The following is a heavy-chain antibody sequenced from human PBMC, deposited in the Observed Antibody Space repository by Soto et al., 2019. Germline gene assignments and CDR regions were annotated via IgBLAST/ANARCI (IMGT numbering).Heavy chain of an antibody. Sequence: PSETLSLTCTVSGGSIGSYQGSLIRQPAGKGLEWIGRIYTSGSTNYNPSLKSRVTMSVDTSKKQFSLKLSSVTAADTAVYYCAGDGSWSSGMDVWGQGTTVTVSS. V-gene: IGHV4-4*07. CDR1: GGSIGSYQ. J-gene: IGHJ6*02. D-gene: IGHD6-13*01. CDR3: AGDGSWSSGMDV. CDR2: IYTSGST.